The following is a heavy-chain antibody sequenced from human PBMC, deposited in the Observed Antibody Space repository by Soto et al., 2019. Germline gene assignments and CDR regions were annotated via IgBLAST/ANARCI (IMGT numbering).Heavy chain of an antibody. Sequence: EVQLVESGGGLIQPGGSLRLSCAASGFTVSSNYMSWVRQAPGKGLEWDSVIYSGGSTYYADSVKGRFTISRDNSKNTLYLQMNSLRAEDTAVYYCARDKTVNPTDYYYGMDVWGQGTTVTVSS. CDR3: ARDKTVNPTDYYYGMDV. D-gene: IGHD4-17*01. V-gene: IGHV3-53*01. J-gene: IGHJ6*02. CDR1: GFTVSSNY. CDR2: IYSGGST.